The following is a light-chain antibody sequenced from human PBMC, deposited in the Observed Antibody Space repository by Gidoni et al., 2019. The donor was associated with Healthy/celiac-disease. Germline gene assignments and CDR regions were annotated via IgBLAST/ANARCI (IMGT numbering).Light chain of an antibody. J-gene: IGLJ1*01. CDR1: SSDVGGYNY. CDR3: SSYTSSSTLVV. Sequence: GSSGPALTISCTGTSSDVGGYNYVSWYQQHPGKAPKLMIYEVSNRPSGVSNRFSGSKSGNTASLTISGLQAEDEADYYCSSYTSSSTLVVFGTGTKVTVL. CDR2: EVS. V-gene: IGLV2-14*01.